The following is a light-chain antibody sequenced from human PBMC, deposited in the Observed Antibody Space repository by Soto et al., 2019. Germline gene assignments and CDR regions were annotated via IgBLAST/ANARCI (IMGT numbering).Light chain of an antibody. CDR3: QQYGSSPHT. CDR2: GAS. CDR1: QSVRNTY. V-gene: IGKV3-20*01. J-gene: IGKJ2*01. Sequence: EVVLTQSPGTLSLSPGGRATLSCGASQSVRNTYFAWYQQKLGQAPRLLLYGASSRATGIPDRFSGSGSGTDFTLTISRLEPEDFAVYYCQQYGSSPHTFGQGTKLEIK.